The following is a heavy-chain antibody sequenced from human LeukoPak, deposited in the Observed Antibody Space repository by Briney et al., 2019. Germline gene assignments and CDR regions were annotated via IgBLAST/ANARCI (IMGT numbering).Heavy chain of an antibody. CDR2: IKQDGSEK. V-gene: IGHV3-7*01. Sequence: PGGSLRLSCAASGFTFSSYAMSWVRQAPGKGLEWVANIKQDGSEKYYVDSVKGRFTISRDNAKNSLYLQMNSLRAEDTAVYYCASSRSSWLDYWGQGTLVTVSS. CDR1: GFTFSSYA. D-gene: IGHD6-13*01. J-gene: IGHJ4*02. CDR3: ASSRSSWLDY.